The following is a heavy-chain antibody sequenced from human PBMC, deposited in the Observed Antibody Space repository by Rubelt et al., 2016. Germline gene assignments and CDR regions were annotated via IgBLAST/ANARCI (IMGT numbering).Heavy chain of an antibody. CDR2: ISAYNGNT. CDR3: ARDRTWLVPGLDAFDI. D-gene: IGHD6-19*01. CDR1: GYTFTSYG. Sequence: QLQLVQSGAEVKKPGASVKVSCKASGYTFTSYGISWVRQAPGQGLEWMGWISAYNGNTNYAQKLPGRVTRTTDTSTSTAYMERRSLRSDDTAVYYCARDRTWLVPGLDAFDIWGQGTMVTVSS. V-gene: IGHV1-18*01. J-gene: IGHJ3*02.